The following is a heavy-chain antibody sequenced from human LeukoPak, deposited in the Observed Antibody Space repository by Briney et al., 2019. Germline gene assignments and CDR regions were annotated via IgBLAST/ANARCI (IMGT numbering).Heavy chain of an antibody. CDR1: GGSISSGGYS. CDR3: ARSPSTYYYGSGSYYWKGYFDY. V-gene: IGHV4-30-2*01. Sequence: PSQTLSLTCAVSGGSISSGGYSWSWIRQPPGKGLEWIGYTYHSGSTYYNPSLKSRVTISVDRSKNQFSLKLSSVTAADTAVYYCARSPSTYYYGSGSYYWKGYFDYWGQGTLVTVSS. CDR2: TYHSGST. J-gene: IGHJ4*02. D-gene: IGHD3-10*01.